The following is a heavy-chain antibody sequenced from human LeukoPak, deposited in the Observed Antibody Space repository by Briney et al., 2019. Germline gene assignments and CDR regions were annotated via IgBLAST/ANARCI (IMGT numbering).Heavy chain of an antibody. CDR2: IIPIFGTA. J-gene: IGHJ6*03. D-gene: IGHD1-14*01. CDR1: GGTFSSYA. V-gene: IGHV1-69*05. CDR3: ATGSYQNGNYYYTDV. Sequence: GASVKVSCKASGGTFSSYAISWVRQAPGQGLEWMGGIIPIFGTANFAQNFQGRVTITTDESTSTAYMELSSLRSEDTAVYYCATGSYQNGNYYYTDVWGKGTTVTVSS.